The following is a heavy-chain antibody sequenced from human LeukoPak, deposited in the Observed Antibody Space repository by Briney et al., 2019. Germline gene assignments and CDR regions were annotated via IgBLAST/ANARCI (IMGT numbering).Heavy chain of an antibody. CDR1: GFTFSSYA. CDR3: AKDGYGEQWLVLDY. CDR2: ISYDGSNK. V-gene: IGHV3-30*18. J-gene: IGHJ4*02. D-gene: IGHD6-19*01. Sequence: GGSLRLSCAASGFTFSSYAMSWVRQAPGKGLEWVAVISYDGSNKYYADSVKGRFTISRDNSKNTLYLQMNSLRAEDTAVYYCAKDGYGEQWLVLDYWGQGTLVTVSS.